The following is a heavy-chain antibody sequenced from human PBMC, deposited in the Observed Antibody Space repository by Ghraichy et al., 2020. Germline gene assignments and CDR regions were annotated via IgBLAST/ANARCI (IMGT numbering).Heavy chain of an antibody. CDR1: GAFINSDAYY. CDR2: VYYTGST. J-gene: IGHJ4*02. D-gene: IGHD3-3*01. Sequence: SETLSLTCGVSGAFINSDAYYWAWLRQPPGEGPEWIGSVYYTGSTYNSPSLRGRVSLSVYTLKNQFSLTLSSVTAADTAVYYCASHGGLRFLEWPEASYFDHWGPGSLVTVSS. CDR3: ASHGGLRFLEWPEASYFDH. V-gene: IGHV4-39*01.